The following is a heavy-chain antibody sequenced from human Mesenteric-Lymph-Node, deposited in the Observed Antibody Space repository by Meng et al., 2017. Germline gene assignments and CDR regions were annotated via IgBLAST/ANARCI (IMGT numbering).Heavy chain of an antibody. Sequence: GGSLRLSCVASEFTFSRHWMTWVRQAPGKGLEWLAHINEDGSVKYYLDSVKGRFTISRDNAEKSLFLQMNGLRAEDTAVYFCTRLGMGASGNWFDPWGQGTLVTVSS. V-gene: IGHV3-7*01. CDR2: INEDGSVK. D-gene: IGHD3-10*01. CDR3: TRLGMGASGNWFDP. CDR1: EFTFSRHW. J-gene: IGHJ5*02.